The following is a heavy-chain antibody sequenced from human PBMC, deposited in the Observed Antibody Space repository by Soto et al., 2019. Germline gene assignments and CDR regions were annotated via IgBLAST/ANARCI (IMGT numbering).Heavy chain of an antibody. J-gene: IGHJ5*02. CDR1: GYTFTSYY. V-gene: IGHV1-46*03. CDR3: ARDPIPLYYYDCSGSAGPWFDP. D-gene: IGHD3-22*01. Sequence: ASVKVCCKASGYTFTSYYMHWVRQAPGQGLEWMGIINPSGGSTSYAQKFQGRVTMTRDTSTSTVYMELSSLRSEDTAVYYCARDPIPLYYYDCSGSAGPWFDPWGQGTLVTVSS. CDR2: INPSGGST.